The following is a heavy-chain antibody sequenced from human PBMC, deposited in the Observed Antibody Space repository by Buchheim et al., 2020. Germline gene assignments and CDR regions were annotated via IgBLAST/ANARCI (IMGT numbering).Heavy chain of an antibody. D-gene: IGHD6-6*01. CDR2: IYDSGST. CDR1: GGSISSSSYY. V-gene: IGHV4-39*01. CDR3: ARHPSSSCCDGAFDP. J-gene: IGHJ5*02. Sequence: QLQLQESGPGLVKPSETLSLTCTVSGGSISSSSYYWGWIRQPPGKGLEGIGSIYDSGSTYYNPSVKSRVTITVDTAKNQFSLNLSSVTAADTAVYYCARHPSSSCCDGAFDPWGQGTL.